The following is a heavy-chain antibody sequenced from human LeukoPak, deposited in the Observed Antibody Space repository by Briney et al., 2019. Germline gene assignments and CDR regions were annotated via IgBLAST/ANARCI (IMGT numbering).Heavy chain of an antibody. Sequence: SETLSLTCTLSGGYFITSNHYWRWVRQPPGKRLEWIGSVWSAGITSTNAFCERRDSISVVTSRYQFSRNLTTVTAADTAVYYCARDRYYYGGDNGFDPWGQGTLVTVSS. CDR2: VWSAGIT. V-gene: IGHV4-39*07. CDR3: ARDRYYYGGDNGFDP. CDR1: GGYFITSNHY. J-gene: IGHJ5*02. D-gene: IGHD4-23*01.